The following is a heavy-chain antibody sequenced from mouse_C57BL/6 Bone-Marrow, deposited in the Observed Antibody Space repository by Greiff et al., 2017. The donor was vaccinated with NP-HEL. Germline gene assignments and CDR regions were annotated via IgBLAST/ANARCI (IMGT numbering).Heavy chain of an antibody. CDR1: GFTFSSYA. CDR2: ISSGGDYI. D-gene: IGHD2-1*01. CDR3: TREGNYVFAY. J-gene: IGHJ3*01. V-gene: IGHV5-9-1*02. Sequence: EVHLVESGEGLVKPGGSLKLSCAASGFTFSSYAMSWVRQTPEKRLEWVAYISSGGDYIYYADTVKGRFTISRDNARNTLYLQMSSLKSEDTAMYYCTREGNYVFAYWGQGTLVTVSA.